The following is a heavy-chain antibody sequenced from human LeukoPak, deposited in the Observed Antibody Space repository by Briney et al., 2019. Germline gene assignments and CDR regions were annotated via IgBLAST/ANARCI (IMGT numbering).Heavy chain of an antibody. V-gene: IGHV4-39*07. CDR2: IYHSGST. CDR3: ARGITLFDY. J-gene: IGHJ4*02. Sequence: SETLSLTCTVSGGSISSSSYYWGWIRQPPGKGLEWIGSIYHSGSTYYNPSLKSRVTISVDTSKNQFSLKLSSVTAADTAVYYCARGITLFDYWGQGTLVTVSS. CDR1: GGSISSSSYY. D-gene: IGHD3-16*01.